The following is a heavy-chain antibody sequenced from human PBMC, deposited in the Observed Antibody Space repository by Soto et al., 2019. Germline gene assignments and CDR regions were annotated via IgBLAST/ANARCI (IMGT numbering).Heavy chain of an antibody. V-gene: IGHV3-30*18. CDR1: GFTFSSYG. CDR2: ISYDGSNK. Sequence: QVQLVESGGGVVQPGRSLRLSCAASGFTFSSYGMHWVRQAPGKGLEWVAVISYDGSNKYYADSVKGRVTISRDNSKNTLYLQMNSLRADDTAVYYCAKETYSVTLDYWGQGTLVTVSS. D-gene: IGHD2-15*01. CDR3: AKETYSVTLDY. J-gene: IGHJ4*02.